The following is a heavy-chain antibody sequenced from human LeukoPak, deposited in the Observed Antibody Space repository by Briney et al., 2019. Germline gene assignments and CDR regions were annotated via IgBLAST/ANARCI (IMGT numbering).Heavy chain of an antibody. J-gene: IGHJ4*02. CDR3: AKRPTPVYSSSPLYYFDY. CDR1: GFTFSSYA. Sequence: PGGSLRLSCAASGFTFSSYAMSWVRQAPGKGLEWVSAISGSGGSTYYADSVKGRFTISRDNSKNTLYLQMNSLRAEDTAVYYCAKRPTPVYSSSPLYYFDYWGQGTLVTVSS. V-gene: IGHV3-23*01. CDR2: ISGSGGST. D-gene: IGHD6-6*01.